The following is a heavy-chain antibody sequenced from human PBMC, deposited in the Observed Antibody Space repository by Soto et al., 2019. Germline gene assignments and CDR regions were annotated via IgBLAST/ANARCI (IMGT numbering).Heavy chain of an antibody. Sequence: SSETLSLTCRVSGVSLTSRYWTWIRQSPGKGLEWIGYIYYSGSTNYSPSLKSRLTMSIDTPSNQFSLNLSSVTAADTAIYYCARLRDRSGTASIYNGMDVWGPGTMVTVSS. CDR3: ARLRDRSGTASIYNGMDV. D-gene: IGHD3-22*01. CDR2: IYYSGST. V-gene: IGHV4-59*11. CDR1: GVSLTSRY. J-gene: IGHJ6*02.